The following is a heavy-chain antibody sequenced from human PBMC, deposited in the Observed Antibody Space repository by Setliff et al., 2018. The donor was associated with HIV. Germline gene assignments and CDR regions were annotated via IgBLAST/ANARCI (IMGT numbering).Heavy chain of an antibody. CDR1: GYSLSTYA. V-gene: IGHV1-2*02. CDR3: AADNYNCNSFDS. D-gene: IGHD3-3*01. J-gene: IGHJ4*02. Sequence: ASVKVSCKASGYSLSTYAISWVRQAPGQGLEWMGWINPNGGYTNYAQKFLGRVTMTQDTSFTTAYLELSRLGSDDTAVYYCAADNYNCNSFDSWGQGSLVTVSS. CDR2: INPNGGYT.